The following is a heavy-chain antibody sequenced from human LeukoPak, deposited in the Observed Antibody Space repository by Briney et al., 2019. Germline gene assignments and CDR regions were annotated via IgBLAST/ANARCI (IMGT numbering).Heavy chain of an antibody. V-gene: IGHV1-69*13. CDR3: ASGSEDYYGSWGYYYGMDV. CDR1: GGTFSSYA. D-gene: IGHD3-10*01. J-gene: IGHJ6*02. Sequence: SVKVSCKASGGTFSSYAISWVRQAPGQGLEWMGGIIPIFGTANYAQKFQGRVTITADESTSTAYMELSSLRSEDTAVYYCASGSEDYYGSWGYYYGMDVGGQGTTVTSP. CDR2: IIPIFGTA.